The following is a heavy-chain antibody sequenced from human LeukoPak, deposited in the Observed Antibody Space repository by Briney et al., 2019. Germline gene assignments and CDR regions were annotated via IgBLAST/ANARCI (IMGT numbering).Heavy chain of an antibody. CDR2: ISYDGSNK. J-gene: IGHJ4*02. CDR1: GFTFSSYA. D-gene: IGHD3-22*01. Sequence: PGGSLRLSCAASGFTFSSYAMHWVRQAPGKGLEWVAVISYDGSNKYYADSVKGRFTISRDNSKNTLYLQMNSLRAEDTAVYYCARESPPSYYDSSPYDYWGQGTLATVSS. CDR3: ARESPPSYYDSSPYDY. V-gene: IGHV3-30*04.